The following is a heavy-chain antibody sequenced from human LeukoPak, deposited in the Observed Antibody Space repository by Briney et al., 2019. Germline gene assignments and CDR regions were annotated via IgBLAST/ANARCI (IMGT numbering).Heavy chain of an antibody. CDR3: ARVEYYYDSSGYPDDY. CDR2: ISAYNGNT. V-gene: IGHV1-18*01. J-gene: IGHJ4*02. D-gene: IGHD3-22*01. Sequence: ASVKVSCKTSGYTFNTYGIAWVRQAPGQGLEWMGWISAYNGNTNYAQKLQGRVTMTTDTSTSTAYMELRSLRSDDTAVYYCARVEYYYDSSGYPDDYWGQGTLVTVSS. CDR1: GYTFNTYG.